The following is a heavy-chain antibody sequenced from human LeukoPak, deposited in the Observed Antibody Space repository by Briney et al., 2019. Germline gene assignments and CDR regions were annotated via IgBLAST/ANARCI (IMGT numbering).Heavy chain of an antibody. CDR2: INTDGSST. CDR3: ARDTNWDDAFDI. J-gene: IGHJ3*02. D-gene: IGHD1-1*01. V-gene: IGHV3-74*01. CDR1: GFTFSGYW. Sequence: PGGSLRLSCAASGFTFSGYWMHWVRQAPGKGLVWVSRINTDGSSTSYADSVKGRFTISRDNAKNTLYLQMNSLRAEDTAVYYCARDTNWDDAFDIWGQGTMVTVSS.